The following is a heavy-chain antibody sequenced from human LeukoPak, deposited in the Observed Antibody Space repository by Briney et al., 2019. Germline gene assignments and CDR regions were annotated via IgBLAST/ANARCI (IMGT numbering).Heavy chain of an antibody. CDR3: ATHSGSYGSDH. V-gene: IGHV4-4*09. CDR2: IYTSGST. CDR1: GFTFSSYS. Sequence: GSLRLSCAASGFTFSSYSMNWVRQAPGKGLEWIGYIYTSGSTNYNPSLKSRVTISVDTSKNQFSLKLSSVTAADTAVYYCATHSGSYGSDHWGQGTLVTVSS. D-gene: IGHD1-26*01. J-gene: IGHJ4*02.